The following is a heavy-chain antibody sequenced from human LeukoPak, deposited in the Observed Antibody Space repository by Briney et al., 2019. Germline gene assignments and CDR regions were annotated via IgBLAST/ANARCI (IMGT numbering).Heavy chain of an antibody. V-gene: IGHV4-34*01. CDR3: ARVPNDFWSGYLNWFDP. Sequence: SETLSLTCAVYGGSFSSYYWSWIRQPPGKGLEWIGEINHSGSTNYNPSLKSRVTISVDTSKNQFSLKLSSVTAADTAVYYCARVPNDFWSGYLNWFDPWGQGTLVTVSS. CDR1: GGSFSSYY. D-gene: IGHD3-3*01. CDR2: INHSGST. J-gene: IGHJ5*02.